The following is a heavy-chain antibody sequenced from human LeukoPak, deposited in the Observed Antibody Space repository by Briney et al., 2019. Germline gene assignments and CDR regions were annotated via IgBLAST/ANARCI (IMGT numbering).Heavy chain of an antibody. D-gene: IGHD6-6*01. CDR1: GFTFSTYS. V-gene: IGHV3-48*01. Sequence: GGSLRLSCAASGFTFSTYSVNWVRQFPGKGLEWVPYISNIGSTIYYADSVKGRITISRDNAKNSLYLQMNSLRAEDTAVYYCARGPYSSSNYFDYWGQGTLVTVSS. J-gene: IGHJ4*02. CDR2: ISNIGSTI. CDR3: ARGPYSSSNYFDY.